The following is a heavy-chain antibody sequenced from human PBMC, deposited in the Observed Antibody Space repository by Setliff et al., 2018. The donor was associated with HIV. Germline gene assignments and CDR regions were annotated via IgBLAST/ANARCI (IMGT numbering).Heavy chain of an antibody. J-gene: IGHJ5*02. V-gene: IGHV1-69-2*01. CDR1: GYTFIDYS. Sequence: ASVKVSCKASGYTFIDYSIHWVQQAPGKGLEWMGRVDPEDGETIYAEKFRGRVTITADTSTDTAYLKLSSLRSEDTAVYYCATDACTIDDCYSSGGPWGQGTLVTVSS. CDR3: ATDACTIDDCYSSGGP. D-gene: IGHD2-21*02. CDR2: VDPEDGET.